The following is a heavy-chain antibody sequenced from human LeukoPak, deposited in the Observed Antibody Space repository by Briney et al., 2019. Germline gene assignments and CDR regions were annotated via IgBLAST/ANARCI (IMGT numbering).Heavy chain of an antibody. CDR2: IYYSGST. D-gene: IGHD3-22*01. V-gene: IGHV4-61*01. CDR3: ARDLYDSGSDY. CDR1: GGSVSSGSYY. J-gene: IGHJ4*02. Sequence: SETLCLTCTVSGGSVSSGSYYWSWIRQPPGKGLEWIGYIYYSGSTNYNPSLKSRVTISVDSSKNQFSLKLSSVTAADTAVYYCARDLYDSGSDYWGRGTLVTVSS.